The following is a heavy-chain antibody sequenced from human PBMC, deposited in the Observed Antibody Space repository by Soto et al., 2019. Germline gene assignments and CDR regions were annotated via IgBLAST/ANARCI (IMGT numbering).Heavy chain of an antibody. CDR2: MNHGSGDT. Sequence: QVQLVQSGAEVREPGASVKVSCKASGYSFTNNDVSWVRQATGQGLEWMGLMNHGSGDTGYPQKFQGRVTMTRDISIATAYMELSSLRSDDTAIYYCARMETFGSLNWFDPWGQGTLVTVSS. J-gene: IGHJ5*02. D-gene: IGHD3-16*01. V-gene: IGHV1-8*01. CDR3: ARMETFGSLNWFDP. CDR1: GYSFTNND.